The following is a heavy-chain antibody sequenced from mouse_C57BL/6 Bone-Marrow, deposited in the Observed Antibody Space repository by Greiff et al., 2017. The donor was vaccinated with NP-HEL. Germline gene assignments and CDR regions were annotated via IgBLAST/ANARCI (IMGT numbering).Heavy chain of an antibody. CDR3: AYYSNYDYFDY. V-gene: IGHV1-54*01. CDR2: INPGSGGT. D-gene: IGHD2-5*01. J-gene: IGHJ2*01. Sequence: VQLVESGAELVRPGTSVKVSCKASGYAFTNYLIEWVKQRPGQGLEWIGVINPGSGGTNYNEKFKGKATLTADKSSSTAYMQLSSLTSEDSAVYFCAYYSNYDYFDYWGQGTTLTVSS. CDR1: GYAFTNYL.